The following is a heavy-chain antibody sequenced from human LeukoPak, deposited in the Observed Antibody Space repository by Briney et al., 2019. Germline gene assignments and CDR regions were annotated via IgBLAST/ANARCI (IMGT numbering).Heavy chain of an antibody. CDR1: SGSISSYY. CDR2: IYYSGST. Sequence: SETLSLTCTVSSGSISSYYWSWIRQPPGKGLEWIGYIYYSGSTSYNPSLKSRVTISVDTSKNQFSLKLSSVTAADTAVYYCARGRYGSGTYYNAYFDSWGQGTLVTVSS. V-gene: IGHV4-59*12. J-gene: IGHJ4*02. CDR3: ARGRYGSGTYYNAYFDS. D-gene: IGHD3-10*01.